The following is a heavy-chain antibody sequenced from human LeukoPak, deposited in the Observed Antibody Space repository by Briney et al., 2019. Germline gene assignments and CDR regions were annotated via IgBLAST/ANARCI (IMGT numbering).Heavy chain of an antibody. J-gene: IGHJ4*02. D-gene: IGHD1-26*01. CDR1: GGSISSSSYF. V-gene: IGHV4-39*01. Sequence: SETLSLTCTVSGGSISSSSYFWGWIRQPPGKGLEWIGSISYFGNSYYNPSLKSRVTISVDTSKNQFSLRLSSVTAADTAVYYCARQIGNYYSTVDYWGQGTLVTVSS. CDR3: ARQIGNYYSTVDY. CDR2: ISYFGNS.